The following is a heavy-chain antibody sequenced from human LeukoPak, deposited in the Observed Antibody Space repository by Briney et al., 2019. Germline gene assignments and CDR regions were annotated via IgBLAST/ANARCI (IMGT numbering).Heavy chain of an antibody. CDR1: GFTFSNYA. D-gene: IGHD6-6*01. V-gene: IGHV3-23*01. Sequence: SGGSLRLSCAASGFTFSNYAMNWVRQAPGKGLEWVSGISGGDGTTFYADSVKGRFTISRDNSKNTLYLQMNSLRAEDTAVYYCAKAGGLDIAARQNYWGQGTLVTVSS. CDR3: AKAGGLDIAARQNY. J-gene: IGHJ4*02. CDR2: ISGGDGTT.